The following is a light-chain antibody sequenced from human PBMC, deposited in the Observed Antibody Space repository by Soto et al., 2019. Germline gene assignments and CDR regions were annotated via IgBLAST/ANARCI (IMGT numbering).Light chain of an antibody. J-gene: IGKJ1*01. CDR1: QSISSW. CDR2: DAS. V-gene: IGKV1-5*01. Sequence: DIQMTQSPSTLSASVGDRVTITCRASQSISSWLAWYQQKPGKAPKLLIYDASSLESGVPSRFSGSGSGTEFTLTFSSLQPDDFATHYCQQYNSYPWTFGQGTKVEIK. CDR3: QQYNSYPWT.